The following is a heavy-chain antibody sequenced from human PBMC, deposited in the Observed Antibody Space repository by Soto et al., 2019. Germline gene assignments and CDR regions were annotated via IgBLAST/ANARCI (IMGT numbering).Heavy chain of an antibody. D-gene: IGHD6-19*01. CDR3: ARVRGGWYDY. CDR2: ISSSSSYI. Sequence: EVQLVESGGGLVKPGGSLRLSCAASGFTFSSYSMNWVRQAPGKGLEWVSSISSSSSYIYYADFVKGRFTISRDNAKNSLYLQMNSLRAEDTAVYYCARVRGGWYDYWGQGTLVTVSS. J-gene: IGHJ4*02. CDR1: GFTFSSYS. V-gene: IGHV3-21*01.